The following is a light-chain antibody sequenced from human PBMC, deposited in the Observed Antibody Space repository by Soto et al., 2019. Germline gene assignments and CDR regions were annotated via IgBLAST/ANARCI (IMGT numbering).Light chain of an antibody. CDR2: GAS. CDR1: QSVSSSY. Sequence: EIVLTQSPGTLSLSPGERATLSCRASQSVSSSYLAWYQQKPGQAPRLLIYGASSRATGSPDRFSGSGSGTDFSLNISRLEPEDFTVYYCQQYGSSQFTFGPGTKVDIK. J-gene: IGKJ3*01. V-gene: IGKV3-20*01. CDR3: QQYGSSQFT.